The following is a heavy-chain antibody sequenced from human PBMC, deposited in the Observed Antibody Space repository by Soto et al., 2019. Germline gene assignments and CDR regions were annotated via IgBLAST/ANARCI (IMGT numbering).Heavy chain of an antibody. V-gene: IGHV1-3*01. CDR1: GYTFTTYD. Sequence: QVQLVQSGAEVKKPGASVKVSCKASGYTFTTYDIHWVRQAPGQRLEWMGRITGASGNTKYSQTFQGRITFTRDTSASTAYMELSSLTSEDTAVYFCARSRELLNWGQGTLVTVS. CDR3: ARSRELLN. D-gene: IGHD1-26*01. CDR2: ITGASGNT. J-gene: IGHJ4*02.